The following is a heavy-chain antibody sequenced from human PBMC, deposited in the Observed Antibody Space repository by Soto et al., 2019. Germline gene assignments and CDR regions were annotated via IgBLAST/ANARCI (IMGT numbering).Heavy chain of an antibody. CDR2: INPNGGVT. V-gene: IGHV1-2*04. CDR3: ARESGGATATLDYYYFYMDV. D-gene: IGHD5-12*01. CDR1: GDSFNDYY. Sequence: QVQLVQSGAEVRKPGASVTVSCRSSGDSFNDYYIHWVRQAPGQGFEWMGWINPNGGVTKYAQKFQGWVIMTRDTSIRTVYMQLSRLRSVDTAVYYCARESGGATATLDYYYFYMDVWGTGTTVTVSS. J-gene: IGHJ6*03.